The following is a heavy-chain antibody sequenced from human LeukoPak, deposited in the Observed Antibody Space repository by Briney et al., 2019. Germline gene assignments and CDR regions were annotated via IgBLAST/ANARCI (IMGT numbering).Heavy chain of an antibody. CDR1: GFTFSGFG. CDR2: IWYDGSNK. D-gene: IGHD4-23*01. V-gene: IGHV3-33*01. CDR3: ARGRGADYGGNSGYFDY. Sequence: PGGSLRLSCAASGFTFSGFGMHWVRQAPGKGLEWVAVIWYDGSNKYYADSVKGRFTISRDNPKNTLYVQTNCLRAEDTAVYYCARGRGADYGGNSGYFDYWGQGTLVTVSS. J-gene: IGHJ4*02.